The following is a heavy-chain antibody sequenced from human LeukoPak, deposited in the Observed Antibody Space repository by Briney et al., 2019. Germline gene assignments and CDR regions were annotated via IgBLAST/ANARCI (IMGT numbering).Heavy chain of an antibody. CDR1: GYSLSSGYY. Sequence: SETLSLTCAVSGYSLSSGYYWGWIRQPPGKGLEWIGSIYHSGSTYYNPSLKSRVTISVDTSKNQFSLKLSSVTAADTAVYYCARSYPRIAARCYFDYWGQGTLVTVSS. CDR2: IYHSGST. CDR3: ARSYPRIAARCYFDY. V-gene: IGHV4-38-2*01. D-gene: IGHD6-6*01. J-gene: IGHJ4*02.